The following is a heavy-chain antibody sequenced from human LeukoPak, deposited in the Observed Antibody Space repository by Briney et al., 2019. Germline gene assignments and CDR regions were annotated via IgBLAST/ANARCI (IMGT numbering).Heavy chain of an antibody. CDR1: GFTFSNYT. D-gene: IGHD3-10*01. CDR3: ARDGKEYYYGSGTPGSY. V-gene: IGHV3-23*01. J-gene: IGHJ4*02. Sequence: GGSLSLSCAASGFTFSNYTMSWVRQAPGKGLEWVSAICGSGGCTGYADSVKGRFTISRDNAKNSLYLQMNSLRAEDTAVYYCARDGKEYYYGSGTPGSYWGQGTLVTVSS. CDR2: ICGSGGCT.